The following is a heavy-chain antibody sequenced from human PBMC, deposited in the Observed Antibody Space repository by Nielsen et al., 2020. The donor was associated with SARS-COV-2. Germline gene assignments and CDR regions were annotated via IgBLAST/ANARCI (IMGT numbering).Heavy chain of an antibody. CDR2: IIPIFGTA. CDR1: GGTFSSYA. Sequence: SVKVSCKASGGTFSSYAISWVRQAPGQGLEWMGGIIPIFGTANYAQKFQGRVTITADESTSTAYMELSSLRSEDTAVYYCARDRGKGSGWSEYYYYYYGMDVWGQGTTVTVSS. CDR3: ARDRGKGSGWSEYYYYYYGMDV. D-gene: IGHD6-19*01. J-gene: IGHJ6*02. V-gene: IGHV1-69*13.